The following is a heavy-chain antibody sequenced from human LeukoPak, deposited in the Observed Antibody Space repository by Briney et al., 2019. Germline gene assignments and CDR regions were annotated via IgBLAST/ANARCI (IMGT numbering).Heavy chain of an antibody. V-gene: IGHV3-30*03. Sequence: GGSLRLSCAASGFTFSSYGMHWVRQAPGKGLEWVAVISYDGSNKYYADSVKGRFTISRDNAKNSLYLQMNSLRAEDTAVYYCARERSGIAARPWWFDPWGQGTLVTVSS. CDR3: ARERSGIAARPWWFDP. J-gene: IGHJ5*02. CDR2: ISYDGSNK. D-gene: IGHD6-6*01. CDR1: GFTFSSYG.